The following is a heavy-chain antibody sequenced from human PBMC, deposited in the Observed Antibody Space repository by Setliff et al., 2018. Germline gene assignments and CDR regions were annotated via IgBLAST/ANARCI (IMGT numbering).Heavy chain of an antibody. Sequence: SETLSLTCTVSGGSISSGSYYWSWIRQPAGKGLEWIGRIYTRGSTNYNPSLKSRVTISVDTSKNQFSLKLSSVTAADTAVYYCAREQSYYDLWSGYTYYSYYYMDGWGKGTTVTVSS. D-gene: IGHD3-3*01. V-gene: IGHV4-61*02. J-gene: IGHJ6*03. CDR1: GGSISSGSYY. CDR2: IYTRGST. CDR3: AREQSYYDLWSGYTYYSYYYMDG.